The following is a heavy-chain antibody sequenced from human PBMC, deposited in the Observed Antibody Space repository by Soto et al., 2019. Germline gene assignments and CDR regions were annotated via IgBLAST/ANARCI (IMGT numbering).Heavy chain of an antibody. CDR3: ATYTVGEGGRGY. D-gene: IGHD3-16*01. J-gene: IGHJ4*02. CDR2: HHSDST. V-gene: IGHV4-4*09. Sequence: QVQLQESGPGLVKPSETLSLTCTVSGGSMRGQHWSWIRQPPGKGLEWIGHHSDSTNYNPSLKRRITTSTDTSKTQLSLTLSSVAAAATAGYYCATYTVGEGGRGYWGQGTLVTVSS. CDR1: GGSMRGQH.